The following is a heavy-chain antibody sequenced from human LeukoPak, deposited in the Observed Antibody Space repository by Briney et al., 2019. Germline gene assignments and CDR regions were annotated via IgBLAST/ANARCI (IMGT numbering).Heavy chain of an antibody. D-gene: IGHD2-2*01. J-gene: IGHJ4*02. CDR3: ARAYCSSTSCYRLGY. CDR1: GGSISSYY. Sequence: SETLSLTCTVSGGSISSYYWSWIRQPPGKGLEWIGYIYYSGSTNYNPSLKSRVTISVDTSKNQFSLKLSSVTAADTAVYYCARAYCSSTSCYRLGYWGQGTLVTLSS. CDR2: IYYSGST. V-gene: IGHV4-59*01.